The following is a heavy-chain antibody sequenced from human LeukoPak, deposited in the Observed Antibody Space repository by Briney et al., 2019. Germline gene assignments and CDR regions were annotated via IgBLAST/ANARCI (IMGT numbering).Heavy chain of an antibody. J-gene: IGHJ6*02. Sequence: ASVKVSCKASGYTFTGYYMHWVRQAPGQGLEWMGWINPNSGGTNYAQKFQGRVTMTRDTSISTAYMELSRLRSDDTAVYYCARDDIVVVVPANYYYYGMDVWGQGTTVTVSS. D-gene: IGHD2-15*01. CDR2: INPNSGGT. CDR1: GYTFTGYY. V-gene: IGHV1-2*02. CDR3: ARDDIVVVVPANYYYYGMDV.